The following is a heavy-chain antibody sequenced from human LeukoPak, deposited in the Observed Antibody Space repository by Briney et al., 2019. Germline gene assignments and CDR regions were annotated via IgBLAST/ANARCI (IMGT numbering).Heavy chain of an antibody. CDR1: GYTLTELS. Sequence: ASVKVSCKVSGYTLTELSMHWVRQAPGKGLEWMGGFDPEDGETIYAQKFQGRVTMTEDTSTDTAYMELSSLRSEDTAVYYCARDQGYSSSWYDGNWFDPWGQGTLVTVSS. CDR3: ARDQGYSSSWYDGNWFDP. D-gene: IGHD6-13*01. J-gene: IGHJ5*02. V-gene: IGHV1-24*01. CDR2: FDPEDGET.